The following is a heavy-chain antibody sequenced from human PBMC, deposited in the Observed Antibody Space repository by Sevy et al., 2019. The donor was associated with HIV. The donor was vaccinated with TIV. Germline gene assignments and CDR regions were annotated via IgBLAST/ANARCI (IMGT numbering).Heavy chain of an antibody. CDR2: ISYHGRNK. D-gene: IGHD6-19*01. V-gene: IGHV3-30*18. Sequence: GGSLRLSCTASGFTFTTHGMHWVRQAPGKGLEWVAVISYHGRNKFYGSSVEGRFTISRDNSKKTLYLQMNSLTTEDTAVYYCTNWDSGWYDAFDIWGQGTMVTVSS. CDR1: GFTFTTHG. J-gene: IGHJ3*02. CDR3: TNWDSGWYDAFDI.